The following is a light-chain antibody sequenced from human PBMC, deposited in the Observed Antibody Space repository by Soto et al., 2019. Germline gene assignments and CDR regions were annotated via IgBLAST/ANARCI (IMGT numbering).Light chain of an antibody. CDR1: SSNIGSNT. J-gene: IGLJ3*02. V-gene: IGLV1-44*01. Sequence: QSVLTQSPSASGTPGQRVTISCSGSSSNIGSNTANWYQQLPGTAPKLLIYSNNQRPSGIPDRFSGSKSGTSASLAISGLQSEDEADYYCAAWDDSLNGVVFGGGTKLTVL. CDR2: SNN. CDR3: AAWDDSLNGVV.